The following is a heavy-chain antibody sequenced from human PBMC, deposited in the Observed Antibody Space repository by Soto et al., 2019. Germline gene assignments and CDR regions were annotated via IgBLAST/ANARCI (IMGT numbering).Heavy chain of an antibody. CDR1: GFTFSVYS. Sequence: PGGSLRLSCVASGFTFSVYSMNWVRQAPGKGLEWFSYITSDTKTIKYADSVKGRFTISRDNGKNSVYLQMNSLRDEDTAVYYCARSVEGHFDYWXQGTVVTVSS. J-gene: IGHJ4*02. CDR2: ITSDTKTI. D-gene: IGHD6-19*01. V-gene: IGHV3-48*02. CDR3: ARSVEGHFDY.